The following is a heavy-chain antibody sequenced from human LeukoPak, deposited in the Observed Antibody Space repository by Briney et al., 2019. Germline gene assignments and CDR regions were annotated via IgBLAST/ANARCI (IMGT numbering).Heavy chain of an antibody. J-gene: IGHJ1*01. D-gene: IGHD3-22*01. CDR2: IYYSGRA. Sequence: SETLSLACSVSGGSISSSSYYWGWIRQPPGKGLEWIGEIYYSGRAYYNSSLKSRLTISVDTSWNQFSLTLSSVTAADTSVYYCARRRYYDSTGYLDWGQGTLVSVPT. CDR1: GGSISSSSYY. CDR3: ARRRYYDSTGYLD. V-gene: IGHV4-39*01.